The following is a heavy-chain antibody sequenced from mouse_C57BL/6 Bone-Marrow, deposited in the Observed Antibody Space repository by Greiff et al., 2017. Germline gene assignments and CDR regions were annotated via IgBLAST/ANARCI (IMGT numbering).Heavy chain of an antibody. D-gene: IGHD2-5*01. J-gene: IGHJ3*01. CDR3: ARNAYYSNYAWFAY. Sequence: VQVVESGPGLVAPSQSLSITCTVSGFSLTSYAISWVRQPPGKGLEWLGVIWTGGGTNYNSALKSRLSISKDNSKSQVFLKMNSLQTDDTARYYCARNAYYSNYAWFAYWGQGTLVTVSA. V-gene: IGHV2-9-1*01. CDR2: IWTGGGT. CDR1: GFSLTSYA.